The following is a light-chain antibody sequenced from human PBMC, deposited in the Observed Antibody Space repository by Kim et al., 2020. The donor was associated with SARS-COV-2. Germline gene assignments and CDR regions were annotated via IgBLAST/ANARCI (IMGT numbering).Light chain of an antibody. CDR2: VNSDGSH. J-gene: IGLJ2*01. V-gene: IGLV4-69*01. CDR3: QTWGTGIVV. Sequence: ASVKFTCTLRSGNSSYAIAWHQQEPEKGTGYLMKVNSDGSHSKGDGSPDRFSGSSSGTERYLTISRVQSEDEADYYCQTWGTGIVVFGGGTQLTVL. CDR1: SGNSSYA.